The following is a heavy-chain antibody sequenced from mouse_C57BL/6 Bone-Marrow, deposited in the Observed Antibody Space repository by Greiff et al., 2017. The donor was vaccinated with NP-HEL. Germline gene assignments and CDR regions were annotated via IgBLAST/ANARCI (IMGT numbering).Heavy chain of an antibody. CDR2: INPGSGGT. Sequence: VQLQQSGAELVRPGTSVKVSCKASGYAFTNYLIEWVKQRPGQGLEWIGVINPGSGGTNYNEKFKGKATLTADKSSSTAYMQLSRLTSEDSAVYFCARSGVLRSYYYAMDYWGQGTSVTVSS. D-gene: IGHD1-1*01. CDR3: ARSGVLRSYYYAMDY. J-gene: IGHJ4*01. CDR1: GYAFTNYL. V-gene: IGHV1-54*01.